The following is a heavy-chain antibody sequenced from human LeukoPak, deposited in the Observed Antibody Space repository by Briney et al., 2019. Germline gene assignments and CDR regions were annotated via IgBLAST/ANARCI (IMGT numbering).Heavy chain of an antibody. CDR1: GFIFGNYP. J-gene: IGHJ4*02. V-gene: IGHV3-23*01. CDR3: AKFLSMEPDIFTAYDPLDS. D-gene: IGHD3-9*01. CDR2: ISGAGGSR. Sequence: QTGGSLRLSCAASGFIFGNYPMSWVRQAPGKGLEWVSVISGAGGSRYYADSFRGRYTISRDNSQDTLYLQMNSLTVADTAVHYCAKFLSMEPDIFTAYDPLDSWGQGILVTVSS.